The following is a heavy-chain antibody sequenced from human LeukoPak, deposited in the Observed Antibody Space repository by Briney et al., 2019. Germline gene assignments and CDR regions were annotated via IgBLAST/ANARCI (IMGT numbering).Heavy chain of an antibody. D-gene: IGHD2-15*01. CDR1: GGSISGFY. Sequence: PSETLSLTCTVSGGSISGFYWGWIRQPPGKGLEWIGFIYYSGSANYNPSLKSRVTVSLDTTKNQVSLKLSSVSAADTAVYYCASTGYCIGGSCYSNYFDHWGQGTLVTVSS. CDR2: IYYSGSA. V-gene: IGHV4-59*08. CDR3: ASTGYCIGGSCYSNYFDH. J-gene: IGHJ4*02.